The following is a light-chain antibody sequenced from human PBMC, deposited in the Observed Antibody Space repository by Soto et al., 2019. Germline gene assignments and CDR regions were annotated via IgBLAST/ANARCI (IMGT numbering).Light chain of an antibody. V-gene: IGLV2-8*01. Sequence: QSALTQPPSASGSPGQSVTISCTGTSSDVGAYDYVSWYQQYPGKAPKLMIYVVSQRPSGVPDRFSGSKSGNTASLTISGLQAEDEGDYYCSSFAGINNLLFGGGTKLTVL. CDR1: SSDVGAYDY. J-gene: IGLJ2*01. CDR2: VVS. CDR3: SSFAGINNLL.